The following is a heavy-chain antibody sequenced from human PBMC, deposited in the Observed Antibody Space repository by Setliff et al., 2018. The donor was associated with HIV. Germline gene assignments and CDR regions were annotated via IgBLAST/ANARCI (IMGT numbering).Heavy chain of an antibody. J-gene: IGHJ3*01. V-gene: IGHV4-61*01. Sequence: PSETLSLTCTVSGGSISSGSYYWSWIRQPPGKGLEWIGYIHYTGSTTYNPSLKSRVTISVDTSKNQFSLELTSVTAADTAVYYCARQGAGYYYDSSEYYTGNGFDFWGQGTLVTVSS. D-gene: IGHD3-22*01. CDR2: IHYTGST. CDR3: ARQGAGYYYDSSEYYTGNGFDF. CDR1: GGSISSGSYY.